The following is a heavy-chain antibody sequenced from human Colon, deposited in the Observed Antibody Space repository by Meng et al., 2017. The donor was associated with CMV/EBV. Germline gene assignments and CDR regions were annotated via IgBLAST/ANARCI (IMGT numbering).Heavy chain of an antibody. V-gene: IGHV3-33*06. CDR3: AKDGTDRDSSYFIDN. CDR1: GVTFSRND. D-gene: IGHD3/OR15-3a*01. Sequence: SGVTFSRNDMHWVRQAPGMGLEWVAVIWYDGTDKFYADSVKGRFTISRDNAENMVYLQMNNLRAEDTAMYYCAKDGTDRDSSYFIDNWGQGTLVTVSS. CDR2: IWYDGTDK. J-gene: IGHJ4*02.